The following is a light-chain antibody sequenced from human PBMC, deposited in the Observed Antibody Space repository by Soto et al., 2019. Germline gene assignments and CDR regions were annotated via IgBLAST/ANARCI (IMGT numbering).Light chain of an antibody. J-gene: IGKJ4*01. Sequence: EIVLTQSPGTLSLSPGERATLSCRASQSVSSSYLAWYQQKPGQAPRLLIYGASSRATGIPDRFSGSGSGTDFPRTISRLEPEDFAVYYCQQYGSSPLTFGGGTKVEIK. CDR1: QSVSSSY. V-gene: IGKV3-20*01. CDR2: GAS. CDR3: QQYGSSPLT.